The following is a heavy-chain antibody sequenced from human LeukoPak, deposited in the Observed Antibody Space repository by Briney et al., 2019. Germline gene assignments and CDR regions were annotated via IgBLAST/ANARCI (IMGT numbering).Heavy chain of an antibody. J-gene: IGHJ6*02. V-gene: IGHV4-59*01. CDR3: ARDNMAVGSYDTSSDYYYYGMDI. CDR1: GGSISSYY. CDR2: IYYSGST. D-gene: IGHD1-26*01. Sequence: SETLSLTCTVSGGSISSYYWSWIRQPPGKGLEWIGYIYYSGSTNYNPSLKSRVTISVDTSKNQFSLKLSSVTAADTAVYYCARDNMAVGSYDTSSDYYYYGMDIWGQRTTVTVSS.